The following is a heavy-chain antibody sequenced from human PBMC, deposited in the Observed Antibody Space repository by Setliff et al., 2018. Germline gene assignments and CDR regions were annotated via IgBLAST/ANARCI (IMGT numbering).Heavy chain of an antibody. CDR3: TRHEDRNKCTSSSCYRENDAFDV. CDR2: IYPSNSNT. D-gene: IGHD2-2*01. J-gene: IGHJ3*01. Sequence: GESLKISCKASGYSFTDYWIAWVRQMPGKGLEWMGIIYPSNSNTKYSPSFEAQITFSVDKSITTAYLQWSSLKASDTAIYYCTRHEDRNKCTSSSCYRENDAFDVWGQGAMVTVSS. V-gene: IGHV5-51*01. CDR1: GYSFTDYW.